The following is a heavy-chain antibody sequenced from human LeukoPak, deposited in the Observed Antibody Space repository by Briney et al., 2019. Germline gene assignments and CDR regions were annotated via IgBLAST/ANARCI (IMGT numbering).Heavy chain of an antibody. D-gene: IGHD6-13*01. CDR1: GFTFSSYA. J-gene: IGHJ5*02. Sequence: PGGSLRLSCAASGFTFSSYAMSWVRQAPGKGLEWVSAIGGSGGSTYYADSVKGRFTISRDNSKNTLYLQMNSLRAEDTAVYYCAKDRRGYIAAAAQGWFDPWGQGTLVTVSS. CDR3: AKDRRGYIAAAAQGWFDP. CDR2: IGGSGGST. V-gene: IGHV3-23*01.